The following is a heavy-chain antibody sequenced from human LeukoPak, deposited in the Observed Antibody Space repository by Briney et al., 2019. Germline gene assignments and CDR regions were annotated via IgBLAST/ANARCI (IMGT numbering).Heavy chain of an antibody. CDR1: GYTFTGYY. V-gene: IGHV1-2*02. CDR3: ARDSLQYYDFWSGSNWFDP. Sequence: GASVKVSCKASGYTFTGYYMHWVRQAPGQGLEWMGWINPNSGGTNYAQKFQGRVTMTRDTSISTAYMELSRLRSDDTAVYYCARDSLQYYDFWSGSNWFDPWGQGTLVTVSS. J-gene: IGHJ5*02. CDR2: INPNSGGT. D-gene: IGHD3-3*01.